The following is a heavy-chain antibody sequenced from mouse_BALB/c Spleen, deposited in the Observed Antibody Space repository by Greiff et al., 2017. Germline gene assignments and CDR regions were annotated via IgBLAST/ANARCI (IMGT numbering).Heavy chain of an antibody. CDR3: ARDKGYRYDGFAY. Sequence: EVQVVESGGGLVKPGGSLKLSCAASGFTFSDYYMYWVRQTPEKRLEWVATISDGGSYTYYPDSVKGRFTISRDNAKNNLYLQMSSLKSEDTAMYYCARDKGYRYDGFAYWGQGTLVTVSA. V-gene: IGHV5-4*02. J-gene: IGHJ3*01. CDR1: GFTFSDYY. D-gene: IGHD2-14*01. CDR2: ISDGGSYT.